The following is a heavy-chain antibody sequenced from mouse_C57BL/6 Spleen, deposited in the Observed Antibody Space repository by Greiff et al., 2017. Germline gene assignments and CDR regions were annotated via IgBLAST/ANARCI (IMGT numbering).Heavy chain of an antibody. J-gene: IGHJ4*01. CDR1: GYTFTDYY. Sequence: EVQLQQSGPELVKPGASVKISCKASGYTFTDYYMHWVKQSHGKSLEWIGDINPNNGGTSYNQKFKGKATLTVDKSSSTAYMELRSLTSEDSAVYYCARGANYYAMDYWGQGTSVTVSS. D-gene: IGHD1-1*01. CDR3: ARGANYYAMDY. CDR2: INPNNGGT. V-gene: IGHV1-26*01.